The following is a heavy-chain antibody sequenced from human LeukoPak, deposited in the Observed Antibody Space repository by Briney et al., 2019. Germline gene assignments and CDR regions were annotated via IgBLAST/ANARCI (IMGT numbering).Heavy chain of an antibody. CDR1: GFSFNTYG. CDR2: ISGSGSDT. J-gene: IGHJ4*02. D-gene: IGHD2-15*01. CDR3: AKKRDSHETLYFFDS. Sequence: GPLRLSCAASGFSFNTYGMTWVRQAPGKGLEWVSAISGSGSDTYYADSVQGRFTISRDNSKNTLSLQMDSLRAEDTAVYYCAKKRDSHETLYFFDSWGQGILVTVSS. V-gene: IGHV3-23*01.